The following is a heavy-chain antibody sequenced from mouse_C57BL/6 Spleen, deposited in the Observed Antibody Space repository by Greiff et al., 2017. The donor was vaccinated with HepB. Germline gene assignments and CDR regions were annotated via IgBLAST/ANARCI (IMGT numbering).Heavy chain of an antibody. V-gene: IGHV1-59*01. CDR2: IDPSDSYT. D-gene: IGHD1-2*01. Sequence: VQLQQPGAELVRPGTSVKLSCKASGYSFTSYWMHWVKQRPGQGLEWIGVIDPSDSYTNYNQKFKGKATLTVDTSSSTAYMQLSSLTSEDSAVYYCASLITTGRYFDYWGQGTTLTVSS. CDR1: GYSFTSYW. CDR3: ASLITTGRYFDY. J-gene: IGHJ2*01.